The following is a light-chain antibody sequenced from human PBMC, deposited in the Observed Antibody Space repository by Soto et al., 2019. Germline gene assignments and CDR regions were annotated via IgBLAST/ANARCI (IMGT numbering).Light chain of an antibody. Sequence: EIVITQSPATLSVSPGERATLSCRASQSVSTNLAWYQQKPGQAPRLLIYGASTRAAGIPARFSDSGSETEFTLTISSLQSEDFAVYFCQQYNEWPPTFGQGTRLEIK. V-gene: IGKV3-15*01. CDR3: QQYNEWPPT. J-gene: IGKJ5*01. CDR1: QSVSTN. CDR2: GAS.